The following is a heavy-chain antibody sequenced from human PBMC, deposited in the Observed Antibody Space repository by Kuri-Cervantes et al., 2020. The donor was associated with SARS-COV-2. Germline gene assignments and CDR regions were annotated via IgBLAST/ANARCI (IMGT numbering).Heavy chain of an antibody. CDR1: GGSMSSYY. J-gene: IGHJ2*01. CDR3: ARSPLIWYFDL. CDR2: ISNSGST. Sequence: GSLRLSCSISGGSMSSYYWSWIRQPPGKGLEWIGYISNSGSTNYNPSLKSRVTISIDTSKNQFSLKVTSVTAADTAVYYCARSPLIWYFDLWGRGTLVTVSS. D-gene: IGHD3-16*01. V-gene: IGHV4-59*01.